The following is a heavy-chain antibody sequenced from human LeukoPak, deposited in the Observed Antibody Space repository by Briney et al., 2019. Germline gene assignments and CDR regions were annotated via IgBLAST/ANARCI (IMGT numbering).Heavy chain of an antibody. D-gene: IGHD1-1*01. CDR2: ISAYNGNT. CDR1: GYTFTIYG. J-gene: IGHJ6*02. V-gene: IGHV1-18*01. Sequence: ASVTVSFTATGYTFTIYGISWVRQAPGQGNEWMGWISAYNGNTNYKQKLQGRVTMTTDTSTSTAYMEMRSLRSDDTAVYYCARGVLDYYYGMDVWGQGTTVTVSS. CDR3: ARGVLDYYYGMDV.